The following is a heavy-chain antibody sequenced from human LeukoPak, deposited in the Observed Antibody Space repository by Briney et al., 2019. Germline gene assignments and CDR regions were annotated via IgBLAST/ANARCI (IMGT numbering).Heavy chain of an antibody. Sequence: EASETLSLTCTVSGGSISSYYWSWIRQPPGKGLEWIGYMYNSGSTNYNPSLKSRVTISIDTSKNQFSLKLSSVTAADTAVYYCARVPHFGDYGWFDPWGQGTLVTVSS. CDR1: GGSISSYY. CDR3: ARVPHFGDYGWFDP. D-gene: IGHD4-17*01. V-gene: IGHV4-59*01. J-gene: IGHJ5*02. CDR2: MYNSGST.